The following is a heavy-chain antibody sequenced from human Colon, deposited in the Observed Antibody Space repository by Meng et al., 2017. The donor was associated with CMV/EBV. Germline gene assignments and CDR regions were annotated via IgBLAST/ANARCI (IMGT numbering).Heavy chain of an antibody. Sequence: QVQLVQSGAEVKEPGASVKVSCQASGYTFTSYDINWVRQTPGQGLEWVGWMNPRSGDTDYARKFQGRVTMTRDTSLGTAYLELRSLTSEDTAIYYCARLTSGGYWGQGTLVTVSS. V-gene: IGHV1-8*01. CDR2: MNPRSGDT. D-gene: IGHD4/OR15-4a*01. CDR1: GYTFTSYD. J-gene: IGHJ4*02. CDR3: ARLTSGGY.